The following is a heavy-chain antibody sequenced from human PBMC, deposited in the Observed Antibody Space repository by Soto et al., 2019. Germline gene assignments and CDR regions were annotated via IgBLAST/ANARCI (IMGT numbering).Heavy chain of an antibody. CDR1: RFSFSSYA. J-gene: IGHJ5*02. Sequence: GGSLRLSCAASRFSFSSYAMTWVRQAPGKGLEWVSTITGGGDTTYYVDSVKGRFTISRDNSNNILYLQMNSLKAEDTAIYYCAKQISPPWFDPWGQGTLVTVSS. CDR3: AKQISPPWFDP. V-gene: IGHV3-23*01. CDR2: ITGGGDTT.